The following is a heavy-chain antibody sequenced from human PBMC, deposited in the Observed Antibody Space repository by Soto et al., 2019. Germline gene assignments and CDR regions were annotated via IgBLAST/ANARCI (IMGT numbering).Heavy chain of an antibody. V-gene: IGHV3-49*05. CDR3: TRHVQRITIFGVVIDWGGY. CDR2: IRSKAYGGTT. D-gene: IGHD3-3*01. J-gene: IGHJ4*02. Sequence: EVQLVESGGGLVKPGRSLRLSCTASGFTFGDYAMSWFRQAPGKGLEWVGFIRSKAYGGTTEYAASVKGRFTISRDDSKSIAYLQMNSLKTEDTAVYYCTRHVQRITIFGVVIDWGGYWGQGTLVTVSS. CDR1: GFTFGDYA.